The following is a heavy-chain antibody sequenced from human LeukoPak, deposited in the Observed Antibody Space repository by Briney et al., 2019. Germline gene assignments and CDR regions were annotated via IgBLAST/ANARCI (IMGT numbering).Heavy chain of an antibody. V-gene: IGHV1-18*01. J-gene: IGHJ4*02. Sequence: ASVKVSCKASGYTFTSYGISWVRQAPGQGLEWMGRITDYFGNTNYAQKFQGRVIMTTDTSTSTASMELRSLTSDDTAVYYCARDPGYSNPFDYWGQGTLVIVSS. CDR1: GYTFTSYG. D-gene: IGHD6-13*01. CDR2: ITDYFGNT. CDR3: ARDPGYSNPFDY.